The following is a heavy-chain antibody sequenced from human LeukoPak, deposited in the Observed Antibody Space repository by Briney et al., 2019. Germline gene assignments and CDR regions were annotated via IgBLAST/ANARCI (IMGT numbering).Heavy chain of an antibody. CDR3: ARVRRYYDSSGPSVY. CDR1: GYTFTSYG. CDR2: ISAYNGNT. D-gene: IGHD3-22*01. Sequence: ASVKVSCKASGYTFTSYGISWVRQAPGQGLEWMGWISAYNGNTNYAQKLQGRVTMTTDTSTSTAYMELRSLRSDDTAVYYCARVRRYYDSSGPSVYWGQGTLVTVSS. J-gene: IGHJ4*02. V-gene: IGHV1-18*01.